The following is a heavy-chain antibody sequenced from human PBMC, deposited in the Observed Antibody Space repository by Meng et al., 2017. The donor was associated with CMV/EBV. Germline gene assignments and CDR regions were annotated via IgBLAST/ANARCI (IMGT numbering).Heavy chain of an antibody. D-gene: IGHD3-10*01. J-gene: IGHJ5*02. V-gene: IGHV3-23*01. Sequence: GGSLRLSCAASGFTFSIYAINWVRQAPGKGLEWVSAVSGTGRGTYYADSVKGRFTVSRDNSQNTVFLEMNDLRDEDTAVYYCARGSHYYGSGSYYKPSVDNWFDPWGQGTLVTVSS. CDR1: GFTFSIYA. CDR3: ARGSHYYGSGSYYKPSVDNWFDP. CDR2: VSGTGRGT.